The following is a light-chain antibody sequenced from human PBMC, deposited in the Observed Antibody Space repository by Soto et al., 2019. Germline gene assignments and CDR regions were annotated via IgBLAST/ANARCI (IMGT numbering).Light chain of an antibody. CDR3: QQYNSYSPT. J-gene: IGKJ1*01. Sequence: IQMTQSPSPLSASVGDRVTITCPASQSISSSLAWYQQKPGKAPKLMIYDASSLESGVPSRFSGSGSGTECTLTISSLQPDDVATYYCQQYNSYSPTLGQGTKVDIK. CDR1: QSISSS. CDR2: DAS. V-gene: IGKV1-5*01.